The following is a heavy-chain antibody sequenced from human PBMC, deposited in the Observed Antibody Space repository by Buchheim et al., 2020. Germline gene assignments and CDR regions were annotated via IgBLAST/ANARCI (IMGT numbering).Heavy chain of an antibody. V-gene: IGHV3-23*01. CDR3: AKKSHDLHYGGNSYNWFDP. D-gene: IGHD4-23*01. CDR1: GFTFSSYA. J-gene: IGHJ5*02. Sequence: EVQLLESGGGLVQPGGSLRLSCAASGFTFSSYAMSWVRQAPGKGLEWVSAISGSGGSTYYADSVKGRFTISRDNSKNTLYLQMNSLRAEDTAVYYCAKKSHDLHYGGNSYNWFDPWGQGTL. CDR2: ISGSGGST.